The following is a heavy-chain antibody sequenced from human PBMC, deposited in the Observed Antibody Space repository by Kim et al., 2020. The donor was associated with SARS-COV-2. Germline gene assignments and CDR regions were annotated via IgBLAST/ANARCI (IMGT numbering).Heavy chain of an antibody. Sequence: SETLSLTCAVYGGSFSGYYWSWIRQPPGKGLEWIGEINHSGSTNYNPSLKSRVTISVDTSKNQFSLKLSSVTAADTAVYYCEYSYGPFDYWGQGTLVTVSS. CDR1: GGSFSGYY. J-gene: IGHJ4*02. CDR3: EYSYGPFDY. CDR2: INHSGST. D-gene: IGHD5-18*01. V-gene: IGHV4-34*01.